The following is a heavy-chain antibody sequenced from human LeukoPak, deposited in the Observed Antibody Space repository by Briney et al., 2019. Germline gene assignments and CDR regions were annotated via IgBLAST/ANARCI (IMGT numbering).Heavy chain of an antibody. J-gene: IGHJ4*01. CDR1: GITLTNYS. CDR2: ITGSGGGG. D-gene: IGHD3-22*01. CDR3: AKRGVVIRVILVGFHKEAYYFDS. Sequence: GGSLRLSCAVSGITLTNYSMTWVREALGEGLGWGAGITGSGGGGNYADSVKGRFTISRDNSKNTLYLQMNSLRAEDTAVYFCAKRGVVIRVILVGFHKEAYYFDSWGQGALVTVSS. V-gene: IGHV3-23*01.